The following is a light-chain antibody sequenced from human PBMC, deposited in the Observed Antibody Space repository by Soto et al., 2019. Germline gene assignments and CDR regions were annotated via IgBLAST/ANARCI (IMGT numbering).Light chain of an antibody. Sequence: QSALTHPASVSGSPGPSITISCTGTSSDVGSYNLGSWYQQHPGKAPKLMIYEGSKRPSGVSNRFSGSKSGNTASLTISGLQSEAEADYYCCSYAGSSTFEVFGGGTTLTVL. V-gene: IGLV2-23*03. CDR3: CSYAGSSTFEV. CDR2: EGS. J-gene: IGLJ2*01. CDR1: SSDVGSYNL.